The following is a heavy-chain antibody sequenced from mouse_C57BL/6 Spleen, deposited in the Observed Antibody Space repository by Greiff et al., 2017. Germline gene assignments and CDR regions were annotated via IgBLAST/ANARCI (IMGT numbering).Heavy chain of an antibody. CDR2: ISYSGST. V-gene: IGHV3-8*01. CDR1: GYSITSDY. D-gene: IGHD2-4*01. CDR3: ERYDDYEGEGAMDY. Sequence: EVKLVESGPGLAKPSQTLSLTCSVTGYSITSDYWNWIRKFPGNKLEYMGYISYSGSTYYNPSPKSRISITRDTSKNQYDLQLNSVTTEDTATYYWERYDDYEGEGAMDYWGQGTSVTVSS. J-gene: IGHJ4*01.